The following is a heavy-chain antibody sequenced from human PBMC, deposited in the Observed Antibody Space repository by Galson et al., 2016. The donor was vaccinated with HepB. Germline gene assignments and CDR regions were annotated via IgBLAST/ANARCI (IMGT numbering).Heavy chain of an antibody. Sequence: TLSLTCSVSGDSFVSGDHYWSWIRHHPGKGPEWIGSIYYTGKSYYNPSLRSRVSLSVDTSNNQFSVRLTSVTAADTAVYYCASVRSRYDSRGSPNFFDYWGQGTLVTVSS. CDR1: GDSFVSGDHY. CDR3: ASVRSRYDSRGSPNFFDY. D-gene: IGHD3-22*01. CDR2: IYYTGKS. J-gene: IGHJ4*02. V-gene: IGHV4-31*03.